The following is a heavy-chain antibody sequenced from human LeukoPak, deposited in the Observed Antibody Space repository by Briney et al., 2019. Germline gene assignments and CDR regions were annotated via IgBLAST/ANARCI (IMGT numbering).Heavy chain of an antibody. V-gene: IGHV3-64*01. D-gene: IGHD3-10*01. CDR2: ISSNGGST. CDR3: ARGGKGSPPYNWFDP. CDR1: GFTFSSYS. Sequence: PGGSLRLSCAASGFTFSSYSMNWVRQAPGKGLEYVSAISSNGGSTYYANSVKGRFTISRDNSKNTLYLQMGSLRAEDMAVYYCARGGKGSPPYNWFDPWGQGTLVTVSS. J-gene: IGHJ5*02.